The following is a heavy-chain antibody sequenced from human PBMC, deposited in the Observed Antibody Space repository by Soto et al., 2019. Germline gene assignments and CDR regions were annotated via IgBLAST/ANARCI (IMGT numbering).Heavy chain of an antibody. CDR2: IKQDGGEK. Sequence: EVQLVESGGGLVQPGGSLTLSCAASGFTFSSYWMTWVRQAPGKGLEWVANIKQDGGEKNYVDSVKGRFSISRDNAQNSRWRRMGSLRGEGTAVYYCAGGPGWLATSCGQGALVTVSS. D-gene: IGHD5-12*01. J-gene: IGHJ5*02. CDR1: GFTFSSYW. CDR3: AGGPGWLATS. V-gene: IGHV3-7*01.